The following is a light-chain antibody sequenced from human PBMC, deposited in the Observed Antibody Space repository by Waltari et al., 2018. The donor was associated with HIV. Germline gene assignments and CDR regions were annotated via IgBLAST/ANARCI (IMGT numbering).Light chain of an antibody. CDR3: QQYDNLPLT. J-gene: IGKJ4*01. CDR2: DAS. V-gene: IGKV1-33*01. Sequence: DIQMTQSPSSLSASVGDRVTIHCQASQDTSNQLNWYHQKPGKAPKLLIYDASNLETGVPSRFSGSGSGTDFTFTISSLQPEDIATYYCQQYDNLPLTFGGGTKVEIK. CDR1: QDTSNQ.